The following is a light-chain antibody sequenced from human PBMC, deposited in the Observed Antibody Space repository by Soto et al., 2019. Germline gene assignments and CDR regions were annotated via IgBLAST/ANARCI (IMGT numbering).Light chain of an antibody. CDR2: DAS. J-gene: IGKJ1*01. CDR3: QHYGSSPWT. CDR1: QTVSGSY. V-gene: IGKV3-20*01. Sequence: EIVLTQSAGTLSLSPGERATLSCRASQTVSGSYLAWFQQKPGQAPRLLIYDASTRAAGVPDRFSGSGSGTDFSLTINRLEPKDFAVYYCQHYGSSPWTFGQGTKVEIK.